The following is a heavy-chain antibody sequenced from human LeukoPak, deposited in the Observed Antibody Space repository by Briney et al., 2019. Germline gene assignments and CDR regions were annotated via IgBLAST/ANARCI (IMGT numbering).Heavy chain of an antibody. V-gene: IGHV3-33*06. Sequence: GGSLRLSCAASGFTFSSYGMHWVRQAPGKGLEWVAVIWYDGSNKYYADSVKGRFTISRDNSKDTLYLQMNSLRAEDTAVYYCAKDLIVGATTSSGWGQGTLVTVTS. D-gene: IGHD1-26*01. CDR1: GFTFSSYG. CDR2: IWYDGSNK. CDR3: AKDLIVGATTSSG. J-gene: IGHJ4*02.